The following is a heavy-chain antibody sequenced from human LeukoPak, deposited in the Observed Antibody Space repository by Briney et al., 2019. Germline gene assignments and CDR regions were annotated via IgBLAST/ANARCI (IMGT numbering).Heavy chain of an antibody. Sequence: GGSLRLSCAASGFTFTNYAMHWVRQAPGKGLEWVAVISYDGSNKYYADSVKGRFTISRDNSKNTLYLQMNSLRAEDTAVYYCAREPVAAAPGWFDPWGQGTLVTVSS. D-gene: IGHD6-13*01. CDR1: GFTFTNYA. J-gene: IGHJ5*02. CDR3: AREPVAAAPGWFDP. V-gene: IGHV3-30*04. CDR2: ISYDGSNK.